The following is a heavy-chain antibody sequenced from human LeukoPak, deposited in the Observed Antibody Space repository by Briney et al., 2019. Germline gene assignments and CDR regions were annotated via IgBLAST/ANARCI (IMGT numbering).Heavy chain of an antibody. CDR3: ARDSSGSYSLDY. V-gene: IGHV1-3*01. Sequence: ASVKVSCKASGGTFSSYAMHWVRQAPGQRLEWMGWINAGNGNTKYSQKFQGRVTITRDTPASTAYMELSSLRSEDTAVYYCARDSSGSYSLDYWGQGTLVTVSS. D-gene: IGHD3-10*01. CDR2: INAGNGNT. J-gene: IGHJ4*02. CDR1: GGTFSSYA.